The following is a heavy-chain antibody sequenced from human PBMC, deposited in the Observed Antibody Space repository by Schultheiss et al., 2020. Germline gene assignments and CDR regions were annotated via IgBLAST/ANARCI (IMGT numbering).Heavy chain of an antibody. D-gene: IGHD2-21*01. Sequence: GGSLRLSCAASGFTFSSYAMHWVRQAPGKGLEWVAVISYDGSNKYYADSVKGRFTISRDNSKNTLYLQMNSLRAEDTAVYYCAKEVGVIEGDYWGQGTMVTVSS. V-gene: IGHV3-30*01. CDR2: ISYDGSNK. CDR1: GFTFSSYA. CDR3: AKEVGVIEGDY. J-gene: IGHJ3*01.